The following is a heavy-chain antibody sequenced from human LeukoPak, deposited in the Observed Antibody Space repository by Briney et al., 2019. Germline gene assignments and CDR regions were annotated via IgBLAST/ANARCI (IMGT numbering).Heavy chain of an antibody. D-gene: IGHD3-3*01. CDR2: IIPIFGTA. J-gene: IGHJ4*02. Sequence: ASVKVSCKASGYTFNTYGINWVRQAPGQGLEWMGGIIPIFGTANYAQKFQGRVTITADESTSTAYMELSSLRSEDTAVYYCAEMYPRLRFLEWLLSVDDYWGQGTLVTVSS. V-gene: IGHV1-69*13. CDR1: GYTFNTYG. CDR3: AEMYPRLRFLEWLLSVDDY.